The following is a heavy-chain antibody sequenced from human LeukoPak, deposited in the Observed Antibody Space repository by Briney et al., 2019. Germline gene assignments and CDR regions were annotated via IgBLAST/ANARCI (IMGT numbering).Heavy chain of an antibody. J-gene: IGHJ4*02. CDR2: ISGSGGAT. CDR1: GFTFAKFA. Sequence: GESLRLSCAISGFTFAKFAMSWVRQAPGEGLGWVSGISGSGGATYYADSVKGRFTISRDNSKNMLFLQMNSLRAEDTAVYYCAKAFSGWYLYYFDYWGQGTLVTVSS. CDR3: AKAFSGWYLYYFDY. D-gene: IGHD6-19*01. V-gene: IGHV3-23*01.